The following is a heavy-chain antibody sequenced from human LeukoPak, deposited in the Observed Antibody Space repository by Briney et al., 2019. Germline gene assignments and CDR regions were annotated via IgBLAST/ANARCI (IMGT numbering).Heavy chain of an antibody. CDR1: GFTFSSYS. Sequence: GGSLRLSCAASGFTFSSYSMNWVRQAPGKGLEWVSSISSSSSYIYYADSVKGRFTSSRDNAKKSLYLQMNSLRAEDTAVYYCAKERPTGPTVVTLSYWGQGTLVTVSS. D-gene: IGHD4-23*01. CDR2: ISSSSSYI. CDR3: AKERPTGPTVVTLSY. V-gene: IGHV3-21*01. J-gene: IGHJ4*02.